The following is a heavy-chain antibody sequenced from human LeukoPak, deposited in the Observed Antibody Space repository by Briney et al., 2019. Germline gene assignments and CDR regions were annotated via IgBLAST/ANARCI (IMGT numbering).Heavy chain of an antibody. J-gene: IGHJ4*02. CDR1: GGSFSGYY. CDR2: INHSGST. V-gene: IGHV4-34*01. Sequence: PSETLSLTCAVYGGSFSGYYWTWIRQPPGKGLEWIGEINHSGSTNYNPSLKSRVTISVDTSKNQFSLRLSSVTAADTAVYYCARRFAGVGSDFWGQGTLVTVSS. D-gene: IGHD3-10*01. CDR3: ARRFAGVGSDF.